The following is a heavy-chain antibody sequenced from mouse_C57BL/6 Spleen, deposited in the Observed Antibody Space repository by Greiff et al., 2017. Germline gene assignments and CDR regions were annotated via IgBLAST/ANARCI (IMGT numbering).Heavy chain of an antibody. CDR1: GYAFSSSW. CDR3: ARDSTTVVATGAC. CDR2: IYPGDGDT. V-gene: IGHV1-82*01. J-gene: IGHJ2*01. Sequence: VQLQQSGPELVKPGASVKISCKASGYAFSSSWMNWVKQRPGKGLEWIGRIYPGDGDTNYNGKFKGEATLTADKSSSTAYMQLSSLTSEDSAVYCCARDSTTVVATGACWGKGTTLSVST. D-gene: IGHD1-1*01.